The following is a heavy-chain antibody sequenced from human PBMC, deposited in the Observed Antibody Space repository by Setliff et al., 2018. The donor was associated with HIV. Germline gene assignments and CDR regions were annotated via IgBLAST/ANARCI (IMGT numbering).Heavy chain of an antibody. CDR1: GASIGRRSDC. CDR2: IYYSGST. D-gene: IGHD3-22*01. J-gene: IGHJ4*02. CDR3: ARGTLYYYDTGGYSYFDY. Sequence: SETLSLTCTVSGASIGRRSDCWGWIRQPPGKGLEWIGYIYYSGSTYYNPSLKSRVTISVDTSKNQFSLKLSSVTAADTAVFYCARGTLYYYDTGGYSYFDYWGQGTLVTVSS. V-gene: IGHV4-31*03.